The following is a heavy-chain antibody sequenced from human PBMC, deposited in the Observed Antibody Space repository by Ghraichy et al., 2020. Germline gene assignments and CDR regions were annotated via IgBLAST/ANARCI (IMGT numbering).Heavy chain of an antibody. V-gene: IGHV3-23*01. D-gene: IGHD3-3*01. CDR3: AKRPFWSGYYMGGAFDI. Sequence: GGSLRLSCAASGFTFSSYAMSWVRQAPGKGLEWVSAISGSGGSTYYADSVKGRFTISRDNSKNTLYLQMNSLRAEDTAVYYCAKRPFWSGYYMGGAFDIWGQGTMVTVSS. J-gene: IGHJ3*02. CDR1: GFTFSSYA. CDR2: ISGSGGST.